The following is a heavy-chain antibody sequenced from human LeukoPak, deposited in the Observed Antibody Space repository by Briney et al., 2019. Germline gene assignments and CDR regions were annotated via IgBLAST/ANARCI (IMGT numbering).Heavy chain of an antibody. D-gene: IGHD2-2*01. CDR2: IRSDGGSS. V-gene: IGHV3-74*01. CDR3: AKGGYCSSTSCYYGWFDP. J-gene: IGHJ5*02. CDR1: GFTFSSYFW. Sequence: GGSLRLSCAASGFTFSSYFWMHWVRQAPGKGLVWVSRIRSDGGSSTYADSVKGRFTISRDNSKNTLYLQVNSLRAEDTAVYWCAKGGYCSSTSCYYGWFDPWGQGTQVTVSS.